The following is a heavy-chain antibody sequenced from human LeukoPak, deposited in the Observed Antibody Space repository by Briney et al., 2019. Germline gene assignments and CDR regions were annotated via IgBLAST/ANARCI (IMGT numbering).Heavy chain of an antibody. CDR1: GYTFTSYG. V-gene: IGHV1-18*04. CDR2: NSAYNGNT. Sequence: ASVKVSCKASGYTFTSYGISWVRQAPGQGLEWMGWNSAYNGNTNYAQKLQGRVTMTTDTSTSTAYMELRSLRSDDTAVYYCARAHGGEYDILTGYDDYWGQGTLVTVSS. J-gene: IGHJ4*02. D-gene: IGHD3-9*01. CDR3: ARAHGGEYDILTGYDDY.